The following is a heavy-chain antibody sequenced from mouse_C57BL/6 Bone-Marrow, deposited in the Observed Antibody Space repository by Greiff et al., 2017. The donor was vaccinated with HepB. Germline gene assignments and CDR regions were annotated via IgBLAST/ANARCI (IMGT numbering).Heavy chain of an antibody. CDR1: GYTFTDYN. CDR3: ARLNRVGLYYFDY. V-gene: IGHV1-22*01. CDR2: INPNNGGT. Sequence: EVQLQESGPELVKPGASVKMSCKASGYTFTDYNMHWVKQSHGKSLEWIGYINPNNGGTSYNQKFKGKATLTVNKSSSTAYMELRSLTSEDSAVYYCARLNRVGLYYFDYWGQGTTLTVSS. D-gene: IGHD1-1*01. J-gene: IGHJ2*01.